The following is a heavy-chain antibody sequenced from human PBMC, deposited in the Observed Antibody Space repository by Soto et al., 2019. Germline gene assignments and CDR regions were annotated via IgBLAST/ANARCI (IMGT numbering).Heavy chain of an antibody. Sequence: ASVKVSCKASGYTFTSYGISWVRQAPGQGLEWMGWISAYNGNTNYAQKLQGRVTMTTDTSTSTAYMELRSLRSDDTAVYYCASTYYGSGTIQIYYYYGMDVWGQGTTVTISS. CDR2: ISAYNGNT. CDR3: ASTYYGSGTIQIYYYYGMDV. J-gene: IGHJ6*02. CDR1: GYTFTSYG. D-gene: IGHD3-10*01. V-gene: IGHV1-18*01.